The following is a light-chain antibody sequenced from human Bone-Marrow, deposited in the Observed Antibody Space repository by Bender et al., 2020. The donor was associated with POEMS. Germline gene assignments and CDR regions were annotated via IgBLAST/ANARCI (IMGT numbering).Light chain of an antibody. CDR3: CSYAGSYTWV. J-gene: IGLJ3*02. Sequence: QSALTQPASVSGSPGQSVTISCTGISSDVGDYTSVSWYQQHPGKAPKLLIYDVNKRPSGVPDRFSGSKSGNTASLTISGLQTDEEADYYCCSYAGSYTWVFGGGTKLTVL. CDR1: SSDVGDYTS. V-gene: IGLV2-11*01. CDR2: DVN.